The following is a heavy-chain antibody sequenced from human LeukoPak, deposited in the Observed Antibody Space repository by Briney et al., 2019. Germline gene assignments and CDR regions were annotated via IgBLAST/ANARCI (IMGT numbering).Heavy chain of an antibody. Sequence: ASVKVSCKASGYTFTSYGISWVRQAPGQGLEWMGWISAYNGNTNYAQKLQGRVTMTTDTSTSTAYMELRSLRSDDTAVYYCARTQSYDSSGYYSDYYYGMDVWGQGTTVTVSS. CDR3: ARTQSYDSSGYYSDYYYGMDV. CDR1: GYTFTSYG. CDR2: ISAYNGNT. D-gene: IGHD3-22*01. J-gene: IGHJ6*02. V-gene: IGHV1-18*01.